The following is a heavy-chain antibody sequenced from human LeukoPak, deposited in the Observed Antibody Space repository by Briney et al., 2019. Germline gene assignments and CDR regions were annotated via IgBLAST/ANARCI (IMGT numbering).Heavy chain of an antibody. J-gene: IGHJ3*01. CDR2: IKQSGSEK. CDR3: AREPMGADIVVLPTPFDAFDL. D-gene: IGHD2-2*01. CDR1: GFTFSRYW. V-gene: IGHV3-7*01. Sequence: GGSLRLSCAASGFTFSRYWMSWVRQAPGKGLEWVANIKQSGSEKYYVDSVKGRFTISRDNAKNSMYLQMNSLRAEDTAVYYCAREPMGADIVVLPTPFDAFDLWGQGTMVSVSS.